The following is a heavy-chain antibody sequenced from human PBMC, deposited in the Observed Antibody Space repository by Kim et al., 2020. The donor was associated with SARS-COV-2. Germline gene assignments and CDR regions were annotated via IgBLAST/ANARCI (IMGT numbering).Heavy chain of an antibody. J-gene: IGHJ4*02. V-gene: IGHV4-39*01. CDR3: ARPDEFSDSSGYSFDQ. CDR1: GVSISRSGYY. D-gene: IGHD3-22*01. Sequence: SETLSLTCAVSGVSISRSGYYWGWIRQPPGKGLEWIGLFSYSDTHYNPSLRRRGTITVDSSKNQFSLTLISVTAADTAVYYCARPDEFSDSSGYSFDQWGQGIPVTVSS. CDR2: FSYSDT.